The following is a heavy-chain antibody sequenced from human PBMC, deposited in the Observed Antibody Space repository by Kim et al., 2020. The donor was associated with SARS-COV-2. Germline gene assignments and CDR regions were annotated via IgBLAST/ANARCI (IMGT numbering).Heavy chain of an antibody. CDR3: ASSRGGYDPFDY. CDR1: GFTFSSYA. V-gene: IGHV3-30*04. CDR2: ISYDGSNK. D-gene: IGHD5-12*01. J-gene: IGHJ4*02. Sequence: GGSLRLSCAASGFTFSSYAMHWVRQAPGKGLEWVAVISYDGSNKYYADSVKGRFTISRDNSKNTLYLQMNSLRAEDTAVYYCASSRGGYDPFDYWGQGTLVTVSS.